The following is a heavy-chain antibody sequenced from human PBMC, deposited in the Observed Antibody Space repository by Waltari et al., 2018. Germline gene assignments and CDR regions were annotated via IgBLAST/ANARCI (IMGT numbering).Heavy chain of an antibody. J-gene: IGHJ4*02. Sequence: EVQLVQSGAEVNKPGESLKISCKGSGYSFTSYWIGWVRHMPGKGLEWMGIIYPGDSDTRYSPSFQGQVTISADKSISTAYLQWSSLKASDTAMYYCARVPYSIAVAGYFDYWGQGTLVTVSS. CDR3: ARVPYSIAVAGYFDY. D-gene: IGHD6-19*01. V-gene: IGHV5-51*01. CDR1: GYSFTSYW. CDR2: IYPGDSDT.